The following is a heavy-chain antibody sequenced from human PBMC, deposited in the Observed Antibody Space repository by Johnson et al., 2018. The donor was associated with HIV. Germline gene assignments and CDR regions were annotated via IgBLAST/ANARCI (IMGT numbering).Heavy chain of an antibody. Sequence: QVQLVESGGGLVQPGGSLRLSCAASGCTFSNYWMTWVRQAPGKGLEWVAVISYDGSNQYYADSVKGRFTISRDNAKNSLYLQMNTLRAEDTAVYYCARDKVDDAFDIWGQGTMVTVSS. J-gene: IGHJ3*02. D-gene: IGHD1-26*01. CDR2: ISYDGSNQ. CDR3: ARDKVDDAFDI. V-gene: IGHV3-30*03. CDR1: GCTFSNYW.